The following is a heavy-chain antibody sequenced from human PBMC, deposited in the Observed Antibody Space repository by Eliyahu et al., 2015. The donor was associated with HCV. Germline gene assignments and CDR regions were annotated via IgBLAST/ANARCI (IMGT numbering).Heavy chain of an antibody. J-gene: IGHJ4*02. D-gene: IGHD3-3*01. Sequence: KGRFTISRDNAKNTLYLQMNSLRAEDTAVYYCASWSAYYDFWSGYSNFDYWGQGTLVTVSS. V-gene: IGHV3-74*01. CDR3: ASWSAYYDFWSGYSNFDY.